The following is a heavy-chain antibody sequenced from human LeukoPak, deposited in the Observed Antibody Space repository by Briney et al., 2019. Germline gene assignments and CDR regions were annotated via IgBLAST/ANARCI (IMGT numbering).Heavy chain of an antibody. CDR1: GYSFTSYD. CDR3: ARGRVLSPFDY. V-gene: IGHV1-8*01. D-gene: IGHD2-8*01. CDR2: MNPKSGNT. J-gene: IGHJ4*02. Sequence: ASVKVSCKASGYSFTSYDINWVRQAPGQGLEWMGWMNPKSGNTGYAQKFKGRVTMTSKASISTAYMELSSLRSEDTAVYYCARGRVLSPFDYWGQGTLVAVSS.